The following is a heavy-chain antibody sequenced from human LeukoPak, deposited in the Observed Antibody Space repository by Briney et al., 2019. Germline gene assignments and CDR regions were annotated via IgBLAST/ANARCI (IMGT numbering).Heavy chain of an antibody. CDR2: FFHGGRP. J-gene: IGHJ4*02. Sequence: PSETLSLTCTVSGGSISSGYYWGWIRQPPGKWLEWIGTFFHGGRPYYNPSLKSRVTISVDTSKNQLSLKLSSVTAADTAVYYCARDWAGGSTMIRGIEFDHWGQGTLVTVSS. D-gene: IGHD3-10*01. V-gene: IGHV4-38-2*02. CDR1: GGSISSGYY. CDR3: ARDWAGGSTMIRGIEFDH.